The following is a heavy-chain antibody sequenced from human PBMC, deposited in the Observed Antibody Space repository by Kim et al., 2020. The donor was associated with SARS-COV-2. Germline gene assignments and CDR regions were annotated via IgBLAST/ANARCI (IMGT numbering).Heavy chain of an antibody. J-gene: IGHJ3*02. D-gene: IGHD3-10*01. V-gene: IGHV4-31*03. Sequence: SETLSLTCTVSGGSISSGGYYWSWIRQHPGKGLEWIGYIYYSGSTYYNPSLKSRVTISVDTSKNQFSLKLSSVTAADTAVYYCARELFFPGGAFDIWGQGTMVTVSS. CDR1: GGSISSGGYY. CDR3: ARELFFPGGAFDI. CDR2: IYYSGST.